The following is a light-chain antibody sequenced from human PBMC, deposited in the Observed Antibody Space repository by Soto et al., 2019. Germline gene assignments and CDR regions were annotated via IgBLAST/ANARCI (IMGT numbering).Light chain of an antibody. Sequence: EIVMTQSPATLSVSPGERATLSCRASQSISSNLAWYQQKPGQAPRLLMFRTSSRATGFPARFSGSGSGTEFNLTISSLQSEDFATYYCLQVSTFPRTFGQGTKVEVK. CDR2: RTS. J-gene: IGKJ1*01. CDR1: QSISSN. CDR3: LQVSTFPRT. V-gene: IGKV3-15*01.